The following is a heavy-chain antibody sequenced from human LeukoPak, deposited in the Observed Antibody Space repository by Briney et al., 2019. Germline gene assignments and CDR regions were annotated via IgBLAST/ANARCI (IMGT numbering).Heavy chain of an antibody. V-gene: IGHV3-15*01. Sequence: GGSLRLSCAASGFTFNSYWMSWVRQAPGKGLEWVGRIKSKADGGTTDYAAPVKGRFTISRDDSKNTLYLQMNSLKTEDTAVYYCTTEYYASGALTPIDYWGQGTLVTVSS. CDR1: GFTFNSYW. CDR2: IKSKADGGTT. CDR3: TTEYYASGALTPIDY. D-gene: IGHD2/OR15-2a*01. J-gene: IGHJ4*02.